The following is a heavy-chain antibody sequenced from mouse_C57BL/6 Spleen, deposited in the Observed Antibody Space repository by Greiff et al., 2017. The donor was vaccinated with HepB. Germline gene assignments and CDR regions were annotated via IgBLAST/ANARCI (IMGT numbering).Heavy chain of an antibody. D-gene: IGHD2-4*01. V-gene: IGHV1-7*01. CDR3: ARGVYDYDGGAWFAY. Sequence: VQLQQSGAELAKPGASVKLSCKASGYTFTSYWMHWVKQRPGQGLEWIGYINPSSGYTKYNQKFKDKATLTADKSSSTAYMQLSSLTYEDSAVYYCARGVYDYDGGAWFAYWGQGTLVTVSA. CDR2: INPSSGYT. CDR1: GYTFTSYW. J-gene: IGHJ3*01.